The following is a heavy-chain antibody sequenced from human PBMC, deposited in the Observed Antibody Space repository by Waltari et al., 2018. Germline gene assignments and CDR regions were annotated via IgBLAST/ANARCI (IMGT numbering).Heavy chain of an antibody. D-gene: IGHD3-3*01. CDR3: ARMSGYQLVYYGMDV. V-gene: IGHV3-66*02. CDR1: GFPVRGKC. Sequence: EVQLVESGGGVVQPGGSMILSCAASGFPVRGKCMTWVRQAPGKGLEWVSVLYCGGATSYADSVKGRFTISRDNSKNILFLQMNNLRAADTAIYFCARMSGYQLVYYGMDVWGQGTTVTVSS. J-gene: IGHJ6*02. CDR2: LYCGGAT.